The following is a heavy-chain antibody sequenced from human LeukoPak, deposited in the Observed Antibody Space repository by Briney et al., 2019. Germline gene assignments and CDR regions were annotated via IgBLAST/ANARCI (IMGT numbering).Heavy chain of an antibody. Sequence: PGVSLRLSCAASGFTFSSYSMMCVRQAPGKGLEWVSYISSSSSTIYYPDSVKGRFTISRDNAKNSLYLQMNSLRAEDTAVYYCARGTTGSFNADHAFDIWGQGKMVTVSS. J-gene: IGHJ3*02. V-gene: IGHV3-48*01. CDR3: ARGTTGSFNADHAFDI. CDR1: GFTFSSYS. D-gene: IGHD1-26*01. CDR2: ISSSSSTI.